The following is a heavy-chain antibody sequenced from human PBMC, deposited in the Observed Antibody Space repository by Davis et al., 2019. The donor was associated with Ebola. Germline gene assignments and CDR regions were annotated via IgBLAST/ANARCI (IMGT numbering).Heavy chain of an antibody. CDR2: IYYSWST. Sequence: MPSETLSLTCTVSGGSISSYYWSWIRQPPGKGLEWIGYIYYSWSTNYNPSLKSRVTISVDTSKNQFSLKLSSVTAADTAVYYCARSVTMIVVVTHFDYWGQGTLVTVSS. J-gene: IGHJ4*02. D-gene: IGHD3-22*01. CDR1: GGSISSYY. V-gene: IGHV4-59*01. CDR3: ARSVTMIVVVTHFDY.